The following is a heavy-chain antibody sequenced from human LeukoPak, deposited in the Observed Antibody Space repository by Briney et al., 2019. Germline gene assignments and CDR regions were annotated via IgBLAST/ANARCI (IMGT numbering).Heavy chain of an antibody. CDR2: ISGSGGST. J-gene: IGHJ1*01. CDR3: AKAAVAGTTVAEYFQH. CDR1: GFTFSSYA. D-gene: IGHD6-19*01. V-gene: IGHV3-23*01. Sequence: GGSLRLSCAASGFTFSSYAMSWVRQAPGKGLEWVSVISGSGGSTYYADSVTGRFTISRDNSKDTLYLQMNSLRAEDTAVYYCAKAAVAGTTVAEYFQHWGQGTLVTVSS.